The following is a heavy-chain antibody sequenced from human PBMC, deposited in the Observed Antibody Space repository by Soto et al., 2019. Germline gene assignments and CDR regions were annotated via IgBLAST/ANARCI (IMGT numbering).Heavy chain of an antibody. CDR2: ISSSGSTI. CDR3: ARCSDYDWFDP. V-gene: IGHV3-48*03. D-gene: IGHD4-17*01. Sequence: LRLSCAASGFTFSSYEINWVRQSRCKVLDLVSYISSSGSTIYYADSVKGRFTISRDNAKNSLYLQMNSLRAEDTAVYYCARCSDYDWFDPWGQGTLVTVSS. CDR1: GFTFSSYE. J-gene: IGHJ5*02.